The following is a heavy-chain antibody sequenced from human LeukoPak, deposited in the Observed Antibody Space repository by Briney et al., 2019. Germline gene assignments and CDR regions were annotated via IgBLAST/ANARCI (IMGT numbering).Heavy chain of an antibody. V-gene: IGHV4-38-2*02. J-gene: IGHJ4*02. CDR1: GYSISSGYY. CDR2: IYHSGST. Sequence: SETLSLTCTVSGYSISSGYYWGWIRQPPGKGLEWIGEIYHSGSTNYNPSLKSRVTISVDKSKNQFSLKLSSVTAADTAVYYCARVGITMVRGVKPLDYWGQGTLVTVSS. D-gene: IGHD3-10*01. CDR3: ARVGITMVRGVKPLDY.